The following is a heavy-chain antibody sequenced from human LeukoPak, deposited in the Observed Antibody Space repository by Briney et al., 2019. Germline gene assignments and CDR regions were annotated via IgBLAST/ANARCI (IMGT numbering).Heavy chain of an antibody. CDR1: GRSFSGYY. CDR2: INHSGST. CDR3: ARGYVGPLPRNYYYYGMDV. D-gene: IGHD1-26*01. V-gene: IGHV4-34*01. Sequence: SETLSLTCAVYGRSFSGYYWSWIRQPPGKGLEWNGEINHSGSTNYNPSLKSRVTISVDTSKNQFSLKLSSVTAADTAVYYCARGYVGPLPRNYYYYGMDVWGKGTTVTVSS. J-gene: IGHJ6*04.